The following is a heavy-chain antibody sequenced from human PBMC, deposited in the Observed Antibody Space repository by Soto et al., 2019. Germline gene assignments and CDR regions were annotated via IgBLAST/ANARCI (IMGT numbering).Heavy chain of an antibody. Sequence: GGSLRLSFTTSRFSLNTYGMTWVRRAPGKGLEWVSTLSASGSGSYYAESVKGRFTVSRDNSKNTMYLQMNSLRDEDTAVYYCAKNSYGDSWNFGLDVWGQGTTVTVSS. D-gene: IGHD4-17*01. J-gene: IGHJ6*02. CDR3: AKNSYGDSWNFGLDV. CDR2: LSASGSGS. V-gene: IGHV3-23*01. CDR1: RFSLNTYG.